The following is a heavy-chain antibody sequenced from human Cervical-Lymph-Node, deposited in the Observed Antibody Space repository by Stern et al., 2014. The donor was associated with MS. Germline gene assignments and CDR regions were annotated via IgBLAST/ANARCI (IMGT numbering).Heavy chain of an antibody. D-gene: IGHD6-19*01. V-gene: IGHV3-23*04. CDR2: ISGSGGPT. Sequence: VQLVQSGGGLVQPGESLRLSCVVSGFTFSNYAMSWVRQAPGKGLEWVSAISGSGGPTYYADSVKGRFTISRDNSKNTLYLQVNSLRAEDTAVYYCAKQSDSIPVYAEYFQYWGQGTLVTVSS. CDR3: AKQSDSIPVYAEYFQY. J-gene: IGHJ1*01. CDR1: GFTFSNYA.